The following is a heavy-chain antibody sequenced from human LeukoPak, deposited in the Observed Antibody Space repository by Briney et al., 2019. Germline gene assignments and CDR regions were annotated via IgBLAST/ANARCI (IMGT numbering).Heavy chain of an antibody. D-gene: IGHD4/OR15-4a*01. CDR2: ISYDGINK. CDR1: GFTFSTYG. J-gene: IGHJ4*02. CDR3: ARRAGAYSHPYDY. Sequence: PGGSLRLSCAASGFTFSTYGMHWVRQAPGKGLEWVAVISYDGINKYHADSVKGRFTISRDNSKNTLYLQMNSLRAEDTAVYYCARRAGAYSHPYDYWGQGTLVTVSS. V-gene: IGHV3-30*03.